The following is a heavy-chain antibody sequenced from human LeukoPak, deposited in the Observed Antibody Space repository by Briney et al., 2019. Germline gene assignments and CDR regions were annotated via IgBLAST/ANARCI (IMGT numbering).Heavy chain of an antibody. CDR2: IKNKTDGGTT. V-gene: IGHV3-15*01. D-gene: IGHD3-3*01. J-gene: IGHJ5*02. Sequence: GGSLRLSCAASGFTFSNAWMSWVRQAPGKGLEWVGRIKNKTDGGTTDYAAPVKGRFTISRDDSKNTLYLQMNSLKTEDTAVYYCTTDVSSYDFWSGYYSGSWGQGTLVTVSS. CDR1: GFTFSNAW. CDR3: TTDVSSYDFWSGYYSGS.